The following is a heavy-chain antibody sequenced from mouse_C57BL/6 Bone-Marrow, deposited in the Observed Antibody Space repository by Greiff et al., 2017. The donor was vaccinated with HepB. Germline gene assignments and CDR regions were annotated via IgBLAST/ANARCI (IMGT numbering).Heavy chain of an antibody. CDR3: AREAYYSNYGTSFGY. V-gene: IGHV1-66*01. J-gene: IGHJ2*01. D-gene: IGHD2-5*01. CDR1: GYSFTSYY. CDR2: IYPGSGNT. Sequence: QVHVKQSGPELVKPGASVKISCKASGYSFTSYYIHWVKQRPGQGLEWIGWIYPGSGNTKYNEKFKGKATLTADTSSSTAYMQLSSLTSEDSAVYYCAREAYYSNYGTSFGYWGQGTTLTVSS.